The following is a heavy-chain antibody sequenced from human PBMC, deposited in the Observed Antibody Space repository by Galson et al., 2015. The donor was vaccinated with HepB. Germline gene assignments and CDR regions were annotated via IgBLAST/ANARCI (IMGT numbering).Heavy chain of an antibody. J-gene: IGHJ4*02. D-gene: IGHD3-10*01. CDR3: AKERSTYYYGSGSYDY. V-gene: IGHV3-30*18. CDR2: ISYDGSNK. Sequence: SLRLSCAASGFTFSSYSMHWVRQAPGKGLEWVAVISYDGSNKYYADSVKGRFTISRDNSKNTLYLQMNSLRAEDTAVYYCAKERSTYYYGSGSYDYWGQGTLVTVSS. CDR1: GFTFSSYS.